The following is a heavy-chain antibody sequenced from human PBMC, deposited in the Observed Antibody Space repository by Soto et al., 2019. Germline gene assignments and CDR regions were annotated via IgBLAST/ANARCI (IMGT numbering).Heavy chain of an antibody. Sequence: EVQLLESGGGLVQPGGSLRLSCAASGFTFSSYAMSLVRQAPGKGLEWVSAISGSGGSTYYADSVKGRFTISRDNSKNTLYLQMNSLRAEDTAVYYCAKIGDDLAAAGDDAFDIWGQGTMVTVSS. CDR1: GFTFSSYA. V-gene: IGHV3-23*01. CDR2: ISGSGGST. J-gene: IGHJ3*02. CDR3: AKIGDDLAAAGDDAFDI. D-gene: IGHD6-13*01.